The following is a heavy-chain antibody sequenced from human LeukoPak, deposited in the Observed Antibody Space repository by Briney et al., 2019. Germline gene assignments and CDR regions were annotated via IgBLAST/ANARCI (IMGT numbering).Heavy chain of an antibody. V-gene: IGHV1-69*13. D-gene: IGHD3-10*01. Sequence: SVKVSCKASGGTFSSYAISWVRQAPGQGLEWMGGIIPIFGTANYAQKFQGGVTITADESTSTAYMELSSLRSEDTAVYYCARRTYYYGSGSPGWFDPWGQGTLVTVSS. J-gene: IGHJ5*02. CDR3: ARRTYYYGSGSPGWFDP. CDR1: GGTFSSYA. CDR2: IIPIFGTA.